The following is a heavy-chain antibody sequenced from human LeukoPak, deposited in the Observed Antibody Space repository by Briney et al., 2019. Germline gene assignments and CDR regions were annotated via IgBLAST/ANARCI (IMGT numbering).Heavy chain of an antibody. V-gene: IGHV4-4*02. J-gene: IGHJ3*02. CDR2: IFHSGTT. Sequence: TGGSLRLSCAASGFTVSSNYMSWVRQPPGKGLEWIGDIFHSGTTNYNPSLKSRVTISVDKSKNQFSLRLRSVTAADTAVYYCARDQWLLRGGDHDAFDIWGQGTMVTVSS. CDR1: GFTVSSNY. CDR3: ARDQWLLRGGDHDAFDI. D-gene: IGHD6-19*01.